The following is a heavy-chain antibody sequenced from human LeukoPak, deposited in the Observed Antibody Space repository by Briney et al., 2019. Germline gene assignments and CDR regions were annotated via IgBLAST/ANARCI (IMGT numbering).Heavy chain of an antibody. D-gene: IGHD3-10*01. Sequence: GGSLRLSCAASGFDFSSHGMNWVRQAPGKGLEWVSTINFNGGRTYYADSVKGRFSVSRDNSKNTLYLQMNSLRVEGTAVYYCAKGGRGSWAGNTGDWGQGTLVSVSS. J-gene: IGHJ4*02. CDR1: GFDFSSHG. CDR2: INFNGGRT. V-gene: IGHV3-23*01. CDR3: AKGGRGSWAGNTGD.